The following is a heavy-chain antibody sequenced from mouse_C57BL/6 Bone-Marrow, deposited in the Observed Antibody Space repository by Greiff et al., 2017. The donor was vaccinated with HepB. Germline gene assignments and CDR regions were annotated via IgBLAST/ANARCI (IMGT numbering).Heavy chain of an antibody. CDR3: ARSGYGYDGYYFDY. CDR1: GYAFSSSW. V-gene: IGHV1-82*01. Sequence: VQLVESGPELVKPGASVKISCKASGYAFSSSWMNWVKQRPGKGLEWIGRIYPGDGDTNYNGKFKGKATLTADKSSSTAYMQLSSLTSEDSAVYFCARSGYGYDGYYFDYWGQGTTLTVSS. CDR2: IYPGDGDT. D-gene: IGHD2-2*01. J-gene: IGHJ2*01.